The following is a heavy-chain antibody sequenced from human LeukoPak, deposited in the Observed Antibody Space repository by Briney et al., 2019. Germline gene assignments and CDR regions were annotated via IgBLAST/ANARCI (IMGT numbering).Heavy chain of an antibody. V-gene: IGHV1-69*13. Sequence: ASVKVSCKASGGTFSSYAISWVRQAPGQGLEWMGGIIPIFGTANYAQKFQGRVTITADESTSTAYMELSSLRSEDTAAYYCARDGRYLFDYWGQGTLVTVSS. CDR3: ARDGRYLFDY. J-gene: IGHJ4*02. D-gene: IGHD1-14*01. CDR1: GGTFSSYA. CDR2: IIPIFGTA.